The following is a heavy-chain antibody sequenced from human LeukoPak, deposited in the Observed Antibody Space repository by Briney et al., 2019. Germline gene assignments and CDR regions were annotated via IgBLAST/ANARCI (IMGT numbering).Heavy chain of an antibody. CDR1: GFTFSSYE. CDR2: ISSIGSTM. D-gene: IGHD3-10*01. J-gene: IGHJ4*02. CDR3: ANFGDF. Sequence: PGGSLRLSCAASGFTFSSYEMNWVRQAAGKGLEWVSYISSIGSTMYYAGSVKGRFPISRDNAKNSLYLQMNSLRAEDTAVYYCANFGDFWGQGILVTVSS. V-gene: IGHV3-48*03.